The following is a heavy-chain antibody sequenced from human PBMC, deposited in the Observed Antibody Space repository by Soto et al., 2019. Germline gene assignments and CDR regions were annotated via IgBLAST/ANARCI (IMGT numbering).Heavy chain of an antibody. J-gene: IGHJ6*02. Sequence: QVQLVQSGAEVKKPGSSVKVSCKASGGTFSSYAISWVRQAPGQGLEWMGGIIPIFGTANYAQKFQGRVTITADKSTSTAYMELSSLRSEDTAVYYCARAITIFGVVILTYRTGYYGMDVWGQGTTVTVSS. D-gene: IGHD3-3*01. V-gene: IGHV1-69*06. CDR2: IIPIFGTA. CDR1: GGTFSSYA. CDR3: ARAITIFGVVILTYRTGYYGMDV.